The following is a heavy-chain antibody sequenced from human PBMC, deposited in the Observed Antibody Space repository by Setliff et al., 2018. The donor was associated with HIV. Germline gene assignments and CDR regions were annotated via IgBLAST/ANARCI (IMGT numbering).Heavy chain of an antibody. CDR1: GCTFTSYE. J-gene: IGHJ6*02. V-gene: IGHV1-18*01. CDR3: ARLGSGWSDSYYYAMDI. D-gene: IGHD6-19*01. CDR2: ISAYNGNT. Sequence: ASVKVSCKTSGCTFTSYEINWGRQATGQGLEWMGWISAYNGNTNYAQKLQGRVTMTTDTSTSTAYMALRSLRSDDTAVYFCARLGSGWSDSYYYAMDIWGQGTTVTVSS.